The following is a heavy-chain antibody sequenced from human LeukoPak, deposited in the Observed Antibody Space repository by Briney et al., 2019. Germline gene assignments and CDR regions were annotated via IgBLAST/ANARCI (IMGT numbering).Heavy chain of an antibody. CDR3: ARLWVGY. V-gene: IGHV4-39*07. CDR1: GGSISSSTYY. J-gene: IGHJ4*02. CDR2: IYYSGNT. Sequence: SETLSLTCTVSGGSISSSTYYWGWIRQPPGKGLEWIGSIYYSGNTYYNPSLKSRVTISVDRSKNQFSLKLSSVTAADTAVYYCARLWVGYWGQGTLVTVSS. D-gene: IGHD3-10*01.